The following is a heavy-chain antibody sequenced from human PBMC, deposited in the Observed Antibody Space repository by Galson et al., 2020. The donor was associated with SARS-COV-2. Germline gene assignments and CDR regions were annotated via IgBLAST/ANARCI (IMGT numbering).Heavy chain of an antibody. D-gene: IGHD2-15*01. CDR3: ARISEYCSGGRCYFDY. CDR1: GFSLSTSQMC. Sequence: SGPTLVKPTQTLTLTCTFSGFSLSTSQMCVSWIRQPPGKALEWLARIDWDEDKFYSPSLKTRLTISKDTSKNQVVLTMTNMDPVDTATYYCARISEYCSGGRCYFDYWGQGTLVTVSS. J-gene: IGHJ4*02. CDR2: IDWDEDK. V-gene: IGHV2-70*17.